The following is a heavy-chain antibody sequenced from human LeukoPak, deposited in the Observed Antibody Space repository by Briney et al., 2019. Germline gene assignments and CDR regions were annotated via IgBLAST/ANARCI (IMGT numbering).Heavy chain of an antibody. CDR2: IYHSGST. V-gene: IGHV4-38-2*02. D-gene: IGHD1-26*01. CDR1: GYSISSGYY. Sequence: ASETLSLTCTVSGYSISSGYYWGWIRQPPGKGLEWIGSIYHSGSTYFNPSLESRLTLSVDTSRIHFSLKLNSVTAADTAVYYCARQGDVGSYPFDLWGQGTLVIVSS. J-gene: IGHJ4*02. CDR3: ARQGDVGSYPFDL.